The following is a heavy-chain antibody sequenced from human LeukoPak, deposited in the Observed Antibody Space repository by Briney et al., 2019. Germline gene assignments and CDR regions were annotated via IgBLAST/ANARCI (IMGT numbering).Heavy chain of an antibody. CDR2: IRSKAYGGTT. Sequence: GGSLRLSCTASGFTSGDYAMSWVRQAPGKGLEWVGFIRSKAYGGTTEYAASVKGRFTISRDDSKSIAYLQMNSLKTEDTAVYYCTRDGSSSWYEGKGADYWGQGTLVTVSS. V-gene: IGHV3-49*04. CDR3: TRDGSSSWYEGKGADY. CDR1: GFTSGDYA. D-gene: IGHD6-13*01. J-gene: IGHJ4*02.